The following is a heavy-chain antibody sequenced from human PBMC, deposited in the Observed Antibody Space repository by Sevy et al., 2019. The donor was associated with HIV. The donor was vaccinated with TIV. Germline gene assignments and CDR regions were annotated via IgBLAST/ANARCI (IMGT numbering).Heavy chain of an antibody. V-gene: IGHV3-23*01. J-gene: IGHJ4*02. CDR3: AKGYDILTVLIDY. Sequence: GGSLRLSCAASGFTFSSYAMSWVRQAPGKGLEWVSAISGSGGSTYYADSVKVRFTISRDNSKNTLYLQMNSLRAEDTNGYYCAKGYDILTVLIDYWGQGTLVTVSS. D-gene: IGHD3-9*01. CDR1: GFTFSSYA. CDR2: ISGSGGST.